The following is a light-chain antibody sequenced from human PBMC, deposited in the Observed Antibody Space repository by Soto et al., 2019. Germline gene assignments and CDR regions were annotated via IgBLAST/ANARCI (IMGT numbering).Light chain of an antibody. Sequence: QSVLTQPASVSGSPGQSIAISCTGTSSDVGGYDYVSWYQQHPGKAPKLMIYDVGNRPSGVSSRFSGSKSGNTASLTISGLQAEDEADYYCNSYTSSSTYVFGTGTKLTVL. J-gene: IGLJ1*01. CDR1: SSDVGGYDY. CDR2: DVG. CDR3: NSYTSSSTYV. V-gene: IGLV2-14*01.